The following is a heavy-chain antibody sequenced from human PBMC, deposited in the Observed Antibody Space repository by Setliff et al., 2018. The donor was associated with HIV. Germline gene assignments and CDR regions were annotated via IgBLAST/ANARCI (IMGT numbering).Heavy chain of an antibody. V-gene: IGHV1-69*06. Sequence: SVKVSCKASGGTFSSYGISWVRQAPGQGLEWMGRIIPVYGTTNYAQKFQGRVTITADKSTSTAYMELSSLRSEDTAVYYCARYESSGHDAFDLWGQGTTVTVSS. D-gene: IGHD3-22*01. CDR1: GGTFSSYG. CDR3: ARYESSGHDAFDL. J-gene: IGHJ3*01. CDR2: IIPVYGTT.